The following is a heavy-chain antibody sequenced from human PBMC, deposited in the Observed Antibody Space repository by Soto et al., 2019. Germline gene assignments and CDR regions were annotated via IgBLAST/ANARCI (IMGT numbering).Heavy chain of an antibody. Sequence: QVQLVQSGAEVKKPGSSVKVSCKASGGTFSSYTISWVRQAPGQGLEWMGRIIPILGIANYAQKFQGRVTITADKFTSTAYMELSSLRSEDTAVYYCATTYGSGSYYSDYWGQGTLVTVSS. CDR2: IIPILGIA. D-gene: IGHD3-10*01. CDR3: ATTYGSGSYYSDY. J-gene: IGHJ4*02. CDR1: GGTFSSYT. V-gene: IGHV1-69*02.